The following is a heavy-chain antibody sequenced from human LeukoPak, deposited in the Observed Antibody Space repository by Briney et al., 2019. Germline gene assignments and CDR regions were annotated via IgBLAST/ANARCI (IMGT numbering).Heavy chain of an antibody. CDR3: ARTELGIAVAGFDY. D-gene: IGHD6-19*01. CDR2: IYYSGST. CDR1: GGSISSYY. Sequence: PSETLSLTCTVSGGSISSYYWSWIRQPPGKGLEWIGYIYYSGSTNYNPSLKSRVTISVDTSKNQFSLKLSSVTAADTAVYYCARTELGIAVAGFDYWGQGTLVTVSS. J-gene: IGHJ4*02. V-gene: IGHV4-59*01.